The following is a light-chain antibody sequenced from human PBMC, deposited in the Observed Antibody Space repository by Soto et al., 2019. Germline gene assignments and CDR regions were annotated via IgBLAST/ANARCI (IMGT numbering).Light chain of an antibody. J-gene: IGKJ1*01. CDR2: AAS. V-gene: IGKV1-39*01. CDR1: QSISRY. CDR3: QQSYSFWT. Sequence: DIQMTQSPSSLSASVGDRVTITCLASQSISRYLNWYQHKPGKAPNLLIYAASSLQSGVPSRFSGSGSGTDFNLTISGLQPEDFANYYCQQSYSFWTFGQGTKVEIK.